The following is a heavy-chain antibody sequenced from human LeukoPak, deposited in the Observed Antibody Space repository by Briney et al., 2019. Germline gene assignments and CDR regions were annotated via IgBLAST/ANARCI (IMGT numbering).Heavy chain of an antibody. J-gene: IGHJ6*02. D-gene: IGHD3-3*01. CDR3: ARGVRNYYDFWSGYPRTYGMDV. CDR1: GGSFSGYY. V-gene: IGHV4-34*01. Sequence: SETLSLTCAVYGGSFSGYYWSWIRQPPGKGREWIGGINHSGSTNYNPSLKSRVTISVGTSKHQFSLKLSSVTAADTAVYYCARGVRNYYDFWSGYPRTYGMDVWGQGTTVTVSS. CDR2: INHSGST.